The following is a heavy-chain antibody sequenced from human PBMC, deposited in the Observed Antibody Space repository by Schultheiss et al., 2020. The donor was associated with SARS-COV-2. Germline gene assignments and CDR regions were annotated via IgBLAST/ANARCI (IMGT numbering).Heavy chain of an antibody. V-gene: IGHV4-38-2*02. CDR3: ARAPYDFWSGSYYYGMDV. J-gene: IGHJ6*02. CDR1: GDSIGTGYY. D-gene: IGHD3-3*01. Sequence: SETLSLTCTVSGDSIGTGYYWGWIRQPPGKGLEWIASIYHDGSSYHSLSLKSRVTISVDTSKNQFSLKLSSVTAADTAVYYCARAPYDFWSGSYYYGMDVWGQGTTVTVSS. CDR2: IYHDGSS.